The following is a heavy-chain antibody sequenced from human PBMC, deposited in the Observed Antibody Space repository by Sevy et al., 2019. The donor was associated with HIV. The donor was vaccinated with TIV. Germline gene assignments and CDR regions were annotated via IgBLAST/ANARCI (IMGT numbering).Heavy chain of an antibody. V-gene: IGHV3-48*02. CDR3: ARTLGFYDSSGHEGYYFDY. D-gene: IGHD3-22*01. Sequence: GGSLRLSCAASGFSFRSYNMNWVRQAPGKGLEWISYITTSSSTIYYADSVKGRFTISRDNAKNSLYLQMNSLRDEDRAVYYCARTLGFYDSSGHEGYYFDYWGQGTLVTVSS. CDR2: ITTSSSTI. CDR1: GFSFRSYN. J-gene: IGHJ4*02.